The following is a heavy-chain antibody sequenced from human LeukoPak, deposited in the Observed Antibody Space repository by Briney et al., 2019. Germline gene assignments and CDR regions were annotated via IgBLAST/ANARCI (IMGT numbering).Heavy chain of an antibody. CDR2: IHSSDGTK. J-gene: IGHJ2*01. CDR3: ARYTWGSPGVXYLDL. CDR1: GFPFSTYS. V-gene: IGHV3-48*01. D-gene: IGHD3-16*01. Sequence: PGGSLRLSCAASGFPFSTYSMDWVRQAPGEGLEWVSYIHSSDGTKYNADSVKGRFTVSRDNAKNSLYLQMNSLRVEDTAMYYCARYTWGSPGVXYLDLWGRGTLVTVSS.